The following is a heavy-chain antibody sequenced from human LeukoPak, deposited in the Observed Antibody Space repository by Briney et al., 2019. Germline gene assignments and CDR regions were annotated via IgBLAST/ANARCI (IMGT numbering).Heavy chain of an antibody. Sequence: ADTLSLTHTVSGRSISSHFWSWIRHPPGKGLEWIGYSYSSGSTNYNHSLKSRFTISIDRSRNQMALELSSVTAADTAVYYCAREIRGGFNRVAYWGQGTLVTVSS. D-gene: IGHD1-14*01. CDR1: GRSISSHF. V-gene: IGHV4-59*11. CDR2: SYSSGST. CDR3: AREIRGGFNRVAY. J-gene: IGHJ4*02.